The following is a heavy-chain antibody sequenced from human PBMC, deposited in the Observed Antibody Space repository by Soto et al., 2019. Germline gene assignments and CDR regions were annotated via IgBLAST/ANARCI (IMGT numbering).Heavy chain of an antibody. J-gene: IGHJ6*02. CDR2: IYYSGST. D-gene: IGHD5-18*01. CDR1: GCSISSGGYY. CDR3: ARDQVDTAMVSGGYYYYGMDV. V-gene: IGHV4-31*03. Sequence: NPXETLSLTCTVAGCSISSGGYYWSWIRQHRGKGLEWIGYIYYSGSTYYNPSLKSRVTISVDTSKNQFSLKLSSVTAADTAVYYCARDQVDTAMVSGGYYYYGMDVWGQGTTVTVSS.